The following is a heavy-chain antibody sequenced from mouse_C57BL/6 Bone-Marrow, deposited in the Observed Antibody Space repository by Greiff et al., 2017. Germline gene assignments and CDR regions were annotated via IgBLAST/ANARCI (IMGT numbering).Heavy chain of an antibody. D-gene: IGHD2-3*01. CDR1: GYTFTSYW. Sequence: QVQLHQSGAELVMPGASVKLSCKASGYTFTSYWMHWVKQRPGQGLEWIGEIDPSDSYTNYNQKFTGKSTLTVDNSSRTAYMQLSSLTSEDSAVYYCARGLLRRAMDYWGQGTSVTVSS. J-gene: IGHJ4*01. V-gene: IGHV1-69*01. CDR3: ARGLLRRAMDY. CDR2: IDPSDSYT.